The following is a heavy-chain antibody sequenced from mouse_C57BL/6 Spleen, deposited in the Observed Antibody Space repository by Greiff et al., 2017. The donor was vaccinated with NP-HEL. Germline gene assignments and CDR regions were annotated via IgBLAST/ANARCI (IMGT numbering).Heavy chain of an antibody. D-gene: IGHD2-1*01. Sequence: EVMLVESGGGLVKPGGSLKLSCAASGFTFSDYGMHWVRQAPEKGLEWVAYISSGSSTIYYADTVKGRFTISRDNAKNTLFLQMTSLRSEDTAMYYGTRTLYYGNYGYAMDYWGQGTSVTVSS. CDR1: GFTFSDYG. V-gene: IGHV5-17*01. J-gene: IGHJ4*01. CDR2: ISSGSSTI. CDR3: TRTLYYGNYGYAMDY.